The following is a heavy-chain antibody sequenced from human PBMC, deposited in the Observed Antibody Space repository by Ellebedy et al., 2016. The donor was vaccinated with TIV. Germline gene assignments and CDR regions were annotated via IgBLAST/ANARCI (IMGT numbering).Heavy chain of an antibody. J-gene: IGHJ4*02. V-gene: IGHV3-7*01. CDR3: ASRGY. CDR2: INQDGSEK. Sequence: GESLKISXAAPIFTFSIYWMTWVRQAPGKGLEWVANINQDGSEKYSAGSVKGRFTISRDNAKNSLYLQMNSLRAEDTAVYYCASRGYWGQGTLVTVSS. CDR1: IFTFSIYW. D-gene: IGHD3-10*01.